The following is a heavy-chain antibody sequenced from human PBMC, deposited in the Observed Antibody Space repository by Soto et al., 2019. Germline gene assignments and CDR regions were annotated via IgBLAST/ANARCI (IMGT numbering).Heavy chain of an antibody. D-gene: IGHD3-22*01. V-gene: IGHV3-11*01. Sequence: PGGSLRLSCAASGFTFSDYYMSWIRQAPGKGLEWVSYISSSGSTIYYADSVKGRFTISRDNAKNSLYLQMNSLRAEDTAVYYCATVTTGLYYYYYYGMDVWGQGTTVTVSS. CDR2: ISSSGSTI. CDR3: ATVTTGLYYYYYYGMDV. CDR1: GFTFSDYY. J-gene: IGHJ6*02.